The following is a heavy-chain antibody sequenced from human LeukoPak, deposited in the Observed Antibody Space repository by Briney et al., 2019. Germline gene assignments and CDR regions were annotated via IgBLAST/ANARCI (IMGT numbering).Heavy chain of an antibody. J-gene: IGHJ3*02. D-gene: IGHD3-9*01. CDR2: ISSSSSYI. V-gene: IGHV3-21*01. Sequence: RGDLRLSCAASRFTFSSYSVNWVRQAPGKGLEWDLSISSSSSYIYYADSVKGRFTISRDNAKNSLYLQMNSLRAEDTAVYYSARYSDWDDAFDIWAQGTMVTVSS. CDR3: ARYSDWDDAFDI. CDR1: RFTFSSYS.